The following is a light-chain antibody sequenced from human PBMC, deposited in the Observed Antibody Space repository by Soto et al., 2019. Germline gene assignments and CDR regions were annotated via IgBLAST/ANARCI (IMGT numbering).Light chain of an antibody. V-gene: IGKV3-20*01. CDR3: QQYGSSLFT. Sequence: EIVLTQSPGTLSLSPGERATLSCRASQSVSRSYLAWYQQKPGQAPRLLIYGASSRATGIPDRFSGSGSGTDFTLTISRLEPEDFAVYYCQQYGSSLFTVGPGTKVDIK. CDR2: GAS. CDR1: QSVSRSY. J-gene: IGKJ3*01.